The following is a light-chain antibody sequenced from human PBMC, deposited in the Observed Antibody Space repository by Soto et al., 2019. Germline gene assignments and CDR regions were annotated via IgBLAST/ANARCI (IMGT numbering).Light chain of an antibody. Sequence: SVLTQPPSASGSPGQSVTISCTGTKNDIGVYDFVSWYQHHPGKAPRLIIYEVVQRPSGVPDRFSGSKSRNTASLTVSGLQAADEADYFCKSYAGSNTYVFGSGTKVTVL. CDR3: KSYAGSNTYV. J-gene: IGLJ1*01. CDR1: KNDIGVYDF. CDR2: EVV. V-gene: IGLV2-8*01.